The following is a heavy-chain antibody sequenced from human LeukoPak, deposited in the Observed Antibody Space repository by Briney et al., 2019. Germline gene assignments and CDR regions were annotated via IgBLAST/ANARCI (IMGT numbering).Heavy chain of an antibody. V-gene: IGHV3-23*01. CDR1: GFTFSSYA. J-gene: IGHJ4*02. Sequence: GGSLRLSCAAWGFTFSSYAMSGVRQAPGKGLEWVSAISGSGGSTYYADSVKGRFTIARDNSKNTLYLQMNSLRAEDTAVYYCAKTGSYWGVYYFDYWGQGTLVTVSS. D-gene: IGHD1-26*01. CDR2: ISGSGGST. CDR3: AKTGSYWGVYYFDY.